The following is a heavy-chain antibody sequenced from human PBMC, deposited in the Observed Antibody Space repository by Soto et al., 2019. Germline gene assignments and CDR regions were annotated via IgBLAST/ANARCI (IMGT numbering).Heavy chain of an antibody. Sequence: SENLSLTCTVSGGSISSYYWSWIRQPPGKGLEWIGYMYYGGRTNYNPSLKSRVTISVDTSKMQVSLKLSSVTAADTAVYYCARYMIPHDVFAIRGQGTTVTGS. CDR1: GGSISSYY. D-gene: IGHD3-22*01. J-gene: IGHJ3*02. CDR2: MYYGGRT. V-gene: IGHV4-59*08. CDR3: ARYMIPHDVFAI.